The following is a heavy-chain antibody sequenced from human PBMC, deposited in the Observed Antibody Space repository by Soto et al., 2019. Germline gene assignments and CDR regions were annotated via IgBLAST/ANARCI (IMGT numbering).Heavy chain of an antibody. D-gene: IGHD3-22*01. V-gene: IGHV3-23*01. J-gene: IGHJ4*02. CDR3: AKDYNLFYDSSRCYIDF. CDR1: GFTFSSYA. CDR2: ISGSGGST. Sequence: QPGGSLRLSSAASGFTFSSYAMSWVRQAPGKGLEWVSAISGSGGSTYYADSVKGRFTISRDNSKNTLYLQMNSLRAEDTAVYYYAKDYNLFYDSSRCYIDFWGQGTLVTAS.